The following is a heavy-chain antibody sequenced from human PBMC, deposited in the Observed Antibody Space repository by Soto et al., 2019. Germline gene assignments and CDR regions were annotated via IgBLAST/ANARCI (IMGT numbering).Heavy chain of an antibody. Sequence: GASVKVSCKASGYTFTSYGISWVRQAPGQGLEWMGWISAYNGNTNYAQKLQGRVTMTTDTSTSTAYMELRSLRSDDTAVYYCARDSESGYGSGSPNDYWGQGTLVTVSS. CDR1: GYTFTSYG. CDR2: ISAYNGNT. J-gene: IGHJ4*02. D-gene: IGHD3-10*01. V-gene: IGHV1-18*01. CDR3: ARDSESGYGSGSPNDY.